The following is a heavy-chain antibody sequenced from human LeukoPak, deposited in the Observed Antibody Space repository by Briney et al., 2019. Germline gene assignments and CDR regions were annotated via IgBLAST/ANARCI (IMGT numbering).Heavy chain of an antibody. CDR1: GGTFSSYA. D-gene: IGHD6-6*01. CDR2: IIPIFGTT. Sequence: GASLKVSCKASGGTFSSYAFNWVRQAPGQGLEWMGRIIPIFGTTTYAQKFQGRVTITTDESTSTAYMEVSSLRSEDTAVYYCARHPYSSSGDYGPDYFYMDVRGKGTTATVSS. CDR3: ARHPYSSSGDYGPDYFYMDV. J-gene: IGHJ6*03. V-gene: IGHV1-69*05.